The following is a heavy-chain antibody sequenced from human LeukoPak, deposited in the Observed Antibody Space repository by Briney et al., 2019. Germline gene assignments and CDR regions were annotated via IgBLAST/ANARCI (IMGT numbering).Heavy chain of an antibody. J-gene: IGHJ4*02. V-gene: IGHV4-39*07. D-gene: IGHD3-10*01. CDR1: GGSISSSSYY. CDR2: INHSGST. Sequence: SETLSLTCTVSGGSISSSSYYWGWIRQPPGKGLEWIGEINHSGSTNYNPSLKSRVTISVDTSKNQFSLKLSSVTAADTAVYYCARGRRSGSGALDYWGQGTLVTVSS. CDR3: ARGRRSGSGALDY.